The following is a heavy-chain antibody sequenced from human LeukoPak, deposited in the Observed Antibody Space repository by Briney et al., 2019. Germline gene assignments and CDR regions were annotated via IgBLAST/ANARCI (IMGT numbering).Heavy chain of an antibody. D-gene: IGHD1-14*01. CDR2: IYYSGST. J-gene: IGHJ6*03. Sequence: SETLSLTCTVSGGSISSYYWSWIRQPPGKGLEWIGYIYYSGSTNYNPSLKSRVTISVDTSKNQFSLKLSSVTAADTAVYYCARVLTELSYYYYMDVWGQGTLVTVSS. CDR3: ARVLTELSYYYYMDV. CDR1: GGSISSYY. V-gene: IGHV4-59*01.